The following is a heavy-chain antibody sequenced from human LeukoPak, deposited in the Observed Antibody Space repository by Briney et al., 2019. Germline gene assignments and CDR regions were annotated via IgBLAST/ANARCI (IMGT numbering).Heavy chain of an antibody. CDR1: GGSIRSSYYY. CDR3: ACLVGAAELGY. Sequence: KPSETLSLTCTVSGGSIRSSYYYWGWIRQPPGKGLEWIGSIYDSGSTYYNPSLKSRVTISVDTSKNQFSLKLDSVTAADTAVYYCACLVGAAELGYWGQGTLVTVSS. D-gene: IGHD1-26*01. V-gene: IGHV4-39*01. J-gene: IGHJ4*02. CDR2: IYDSGST.